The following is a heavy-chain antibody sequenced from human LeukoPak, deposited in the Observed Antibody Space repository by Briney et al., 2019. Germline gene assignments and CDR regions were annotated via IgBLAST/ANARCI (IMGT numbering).Heavy chain of an antibody. Sequence: PSETLSLTCTVSGGSISSGSYYWSWIRQPAGKGLEWIGYIYYSGSTNYNPSLKSRVTISVDTSKNQFSLKLSSVTAADTAVYYCARFFGEVAAIGHWFDPWGQGTLVTVSS. D-gene: IGHD2-15*01. J-gene: IGHJ5*02. CDR1: GGSISSGSYY. CDR3: ARFFGEVAAIGHWFDP. CDR2: IYYSGST. V-gene: IGHV4-61*10.